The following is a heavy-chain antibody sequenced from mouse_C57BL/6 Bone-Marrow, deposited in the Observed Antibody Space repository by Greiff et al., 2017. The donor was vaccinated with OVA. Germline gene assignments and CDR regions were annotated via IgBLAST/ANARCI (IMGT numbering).Heavy chain of an antibody. Sequence: VQLQPSGAALVRPGASVPLSCKASGYTFTDYEMHWVKQTPVHGLEWIGAIDPETGGTAYNQKFKGKAILTADKSSSTAYMELRSLTSEDSAVYYCTRNYGSRRWGQGTTLTVSS. V-gene: IGHV1-15*01. CDR2: IDPETGGT. CDR3: TRNYGSRR. CDR1: GYTFTDYE. D-gene: IGHD1-1*01. J-gene: IGHJ2*01.